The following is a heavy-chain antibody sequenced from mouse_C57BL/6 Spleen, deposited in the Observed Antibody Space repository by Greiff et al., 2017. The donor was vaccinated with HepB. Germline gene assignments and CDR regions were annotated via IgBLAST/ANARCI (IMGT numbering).Heavy chain of an antibody. CDR2: ISDGGSYT. V-gene: IGHV5-4*01. J-gene: IGHJ1*03. Sequence: EVQVVESGGGLVKPGGSLKLSCAASGFTFSSYAMSWVRQTPEKRLEWVATISDGGSYTYYPDNVKGRFTISRDNAKNNLYLQMSHLKSEDTAMYYCAREGITTVVEWYFDVWGTGTTVTVSS. CDR3: AREGITTVVEWYFDV. D-gene: IGHD1-1*01. CDR1: GFTFSSYA.